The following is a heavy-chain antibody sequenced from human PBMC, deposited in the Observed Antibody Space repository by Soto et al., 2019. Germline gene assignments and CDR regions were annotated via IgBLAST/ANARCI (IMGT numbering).Heavy chain of an antibody. D-gene: IGHD2-21*01. CDR2: IRSKTYAGTT. V-gene: IGHV3-49*04. Sequence: PGGSLRLPCTGSGFSFGAYGIGWVRQPPGKGLEWLGFIRSKTYAGTTEYAASVRGRFTFSRDDSKSIAYLQMNSLKIEDTAVYYCFARGDYSKPDSWGHGTLVTVSA. CDR3: FARGDYSKPDS. CDR1: GFSFGAYG. J-gene: IGHJ5*01.